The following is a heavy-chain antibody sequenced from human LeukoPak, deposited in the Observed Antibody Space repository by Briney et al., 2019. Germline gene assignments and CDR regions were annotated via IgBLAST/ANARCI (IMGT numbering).Heavy chain of an antibody. Sequence: ASVKVSCKASGYTFTSYDINWVRQATGQGLEWMGWMNPNSGNTGYAQKFQGRVTMTRNTSISTAYMELSSLRSEDTAVYYCARGRFGIAAAGNGAFDIWGQGTMVTVSS. CDR2: MNPNSGNT. D-gene: IGHD6-13*01. CDR3: ARGRFGIAAAGNGAFDI. CDR1: GYTFTSYD. J-gene: IGHJ3*02. V-gene: IGHV1-8*01.